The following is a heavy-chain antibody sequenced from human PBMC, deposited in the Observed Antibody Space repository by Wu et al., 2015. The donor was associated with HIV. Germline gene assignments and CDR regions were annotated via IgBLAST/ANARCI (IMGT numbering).Heavy chain of an antibody. D-gene: IGHD3-22*01. J-gene: IGHJ2*01. V-gene: IGHV1-18*01. CDR1: GYTFTSYG. CDR2: INAYNGNT. CDR3: ARAAYYYDSSQRYWYFDL. Sequence: QVQLVQSGAEVKKPGASVKVSCKASGYTFTSYGISWVRQAPGQGLEWMGWINAYNGNTNYAQKLQGGVIMTTDTSTSTAYMELRSLRSDDTAVYYCARAAYYYDSSQRYWYFDLWAVAPWSLSPQ.